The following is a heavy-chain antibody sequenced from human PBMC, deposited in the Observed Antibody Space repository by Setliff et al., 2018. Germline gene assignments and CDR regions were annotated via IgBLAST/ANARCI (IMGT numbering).Heavy chain of an antibody. D-gene: IGHD3-3*01. CDR1: GFRFTNFG. J-gene: IGHJ4*02. Sequence: VASVKVSCKTSGFRFTNFGFSWVRQAPGQGLEWLGSISPYSGNTNYPQWLQDRVTMTIDTSATTVYMELNSLRAEDTALYYCAREVWNIYDNDNSWSGYSDHWGQGTLVTVSS. CDR3: AREVWNIYDNDNSWSGYSDH. V-gene: IGHV1-18*01. CDR2: ISPYSGNT.